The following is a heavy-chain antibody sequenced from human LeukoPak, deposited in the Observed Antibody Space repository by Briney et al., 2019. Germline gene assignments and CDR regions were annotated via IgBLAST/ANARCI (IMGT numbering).Heavy chain of an antibody. V-gene: IGHV4-39*07. CDR2: IYYSGTT. D-gene: IGHD1-26*01. Sequence: SETLSLTCTVSGGSISSSSRYWGWIRQPPGKGLEWIGSIYYSGTTYYSPSLKSRVTISVDTSKNQFSLKLSSVTAVDTAVYYCATTTIRLGYWGQGTLVTVSS. J-gene: IGHJ4*02. CDR1: GGSISSSSRY. CDR3: ATTTIRLGY.